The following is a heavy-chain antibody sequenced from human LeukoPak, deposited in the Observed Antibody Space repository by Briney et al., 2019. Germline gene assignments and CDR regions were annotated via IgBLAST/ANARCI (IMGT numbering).Heavy chain of an antibody. CDR3: ARGTWSDVGYYYYYYRDV. V-gene: IGHV1-69*05. CDR1: GGTFSNYA. J-gene: IGHJ6*03. CDR2: TIPIFGTT. Sequence: SVKVSCKAPGGTFSNYAISWVRQAPGQGLEWMGGTIPIFGTTKYAQKFQGRVTITTDESTNTAYMELSRQTSEDTAQYYCARGTWSDVGYYYYYYRDVWGKGTTVTVSS. D-gene: IGHD1-1*01.